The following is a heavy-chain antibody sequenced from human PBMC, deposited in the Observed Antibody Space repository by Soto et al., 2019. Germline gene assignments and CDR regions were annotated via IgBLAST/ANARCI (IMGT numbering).Heavy chain of an antibody. J-gene: IGHJ5*02. CDR3: ARHSRIAAPTLGFDP. CDR1: GGSFSGYY. V-gene: IGHV4-34*01. CDR2: INLSGST. Sequence: QVQLQQWGAGLLKPSETLSLTCAVYGGSFSGYYWSWIRQPPGKGLEWIGEINLSGSTNYNPSLKSRVTISVDTSKNQFSLKLSSVTAADTAVYYCARHSRIAAPTLGFDPWGQGTLVTVSS. D-gene: IGHD6-25*01.